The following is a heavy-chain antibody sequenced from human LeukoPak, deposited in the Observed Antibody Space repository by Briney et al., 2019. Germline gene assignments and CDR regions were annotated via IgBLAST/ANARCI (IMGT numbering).Heavy chain of an antibody. D-gene: IGHD6-13*01. CDR1: GFTFSSYE. Sequence: GGSLRLSCAASGFTFSSYEMNWVRQAPGKGLEWVSYISSSGSTIYYADSVKGRFTISRDNAKNSLYPQMNSLRAEDTAVYYCARGIAAAGTDYWGQGTLVTVSS. CDR2: ISSSGSTI. V-gene: IGHV3-48*03. CDR3: ARGIAAAGTDY. J-gene: IGHJ4*02.